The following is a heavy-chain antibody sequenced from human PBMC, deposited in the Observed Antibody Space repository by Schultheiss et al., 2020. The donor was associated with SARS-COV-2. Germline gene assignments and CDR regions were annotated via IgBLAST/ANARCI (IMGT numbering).Heavy chain of an antibody. V-gene: IGHV3-33*01. D-gene: IGHD1-7*01. CDR1: GFTFSRHG. J-gene: IGHJ6*02. CDR3: AREWPFVPGTIRVGGMDV. CDR2: IWYDGSNQ. Sequence: GESLKISCAASGFTFSRHGMHWVRQAPGKGLEWVAVIWYDGSNQYYADSVKGRFTISRDNSKNTLYLQMNSLRAEDTAVYYCAREWPFVPGTIRVGGMDVWGQGTTVTVSS.